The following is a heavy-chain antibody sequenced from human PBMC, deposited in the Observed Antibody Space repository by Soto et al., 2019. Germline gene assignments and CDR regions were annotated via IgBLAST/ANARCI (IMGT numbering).Heavy chain of an antibody. D-gene: IGHD4-17*01. Sequence: PGGSLRLSCAASGFTFSSYAMSWVRQAPGKGLEWVSGISGSGDSTYYGDSVKGRFTISRDNSKNTLSLQMNSLRAEDTAVYYCAKIGMATVTTWNDYWGQGTLVTVSS. CDR3: AKIGMATVTTWNDY. CDR1: GFTFSSYA. J-gene: IGHJ4*02. CDR2: ISGSGDST. V-gene: IGHV3-23*01.